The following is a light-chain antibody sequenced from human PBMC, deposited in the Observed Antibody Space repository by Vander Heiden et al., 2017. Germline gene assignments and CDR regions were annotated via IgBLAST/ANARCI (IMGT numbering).Light chain of an antibody. J-gene: IGKJ1*01. CDR3: LQDYSYPRT. V-gene: IGKV1-6*01. CDR1: QGIRND. Sequence: FPISPSPSSLSPSFLLTVIITSRASQGIRNDLAWYQQRPGKAPNLLIYGASNLQPGVPSRFSGSGSGTHFTLTISPLQPEDSAIYYCLQDYSYPRTFGQGTKVAIK. CDR2: GAS.